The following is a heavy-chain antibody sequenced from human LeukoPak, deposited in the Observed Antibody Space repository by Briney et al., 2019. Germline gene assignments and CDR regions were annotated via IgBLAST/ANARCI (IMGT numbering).Heavy chain of an antibody. V-gene: IGHV3-74*01. Sequence: GGSLRLSCAGSGFTFSTYWIHWVRQAPGQGLVWVSGISGDKSHTAYADSVKGRFTISRDNAKNTLHLQMNSLRDEDTAVYYCATATFYATSGYFPSWGQGTLVTVSS. CDR1: GFTFSTYW. J-gene: IGHJ5*02. CDR3: ATATFYATSGYFPS. CDR2: ISGDKSHT. D-gene: IGHD3-22*01.